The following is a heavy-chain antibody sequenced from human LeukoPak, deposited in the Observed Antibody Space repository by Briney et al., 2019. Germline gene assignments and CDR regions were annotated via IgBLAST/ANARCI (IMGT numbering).Heavy chain of an antibody. Sequence: GASLRLSCEASGFTFTSYYMHWVRQAPGQGLEWMGIIKPSGGSTSYAQNLKGRFTMTRDMSTNTLYMQLSSLRSEDTAVYYCSREFLVRGVIDYWGQGTLVTVSS. CDR3: SREFLVRGVIDY. D-gene: IGHD3-10*01. J-gene: IGHJ4*02. CDR1: GFTFTSYY. V-gene: IGHV1-46*04. CDR2: IKPSGGST.